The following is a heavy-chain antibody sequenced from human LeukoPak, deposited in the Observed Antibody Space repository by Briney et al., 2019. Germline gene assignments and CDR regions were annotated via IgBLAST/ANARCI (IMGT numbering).Heavy chain of an antibody. CDR2: RYHSGST. CDR1: GGSISSGSYY. CDR3: ARDIAGGTHIGYTFDI. J-gene: IGHJ3*02. V-gene: IGHV4-39*07. D-gene: IGHD1-26*01. Sequence: SETLSLTCTVSGGSISSGSYYWSWIRQPPGKGLEWIGSRYHSGSTYYNPSLKSRVTISVDTSKNQFSLKLSSVTAADTAMYYCARDIAGGTHIGYTFDIWGQGTMVTVSS.